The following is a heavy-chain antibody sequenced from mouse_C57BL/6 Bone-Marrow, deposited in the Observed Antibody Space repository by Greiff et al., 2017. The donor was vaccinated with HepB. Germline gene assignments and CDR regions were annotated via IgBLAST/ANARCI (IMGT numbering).Heavy chain of an antibody. D-gene: IGHD2-4*01. V-gene: IGHV1-74*01. Sequence: QVQLQQPGAELVKPGASVKVSCKASGYTFTSYWMHWVKQRPGQGLEWIGRIHPSDSDTNYNQKFKGKATFTVDKSSSTAYMQLSSLTSEDSAVYYCARLAIYYDYDVRDYWGQGTTLTVSS. CDR1: GYTFTSYW. CDR2: IHPSDSDT. J-gene: IGHJ2*01. CDR3: ARLAIYYDYDVRDY.